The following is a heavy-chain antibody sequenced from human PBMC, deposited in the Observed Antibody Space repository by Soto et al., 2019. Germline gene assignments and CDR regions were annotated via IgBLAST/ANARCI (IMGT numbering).Heavy chain of an antibody. V-gene: IGHV3-11*01. CDR1: GFTFSDYY. CDR3: ARKPYSSTWPDY. J-gene: IGHJ4*02. CDR2: ISRSASTI. Sequence: QVQLVESGGGLVKPGGSLRLSCAASGFTFSDYYMSWIRQAPGKGLEWISYISRSASTIYYADSVKGRFTISRDNAKNSLHLQMNSLSAEDTAVYYCARKPYSSTWPDYWGQGTLVTVSS. D-gene: IGHD6-13*01.